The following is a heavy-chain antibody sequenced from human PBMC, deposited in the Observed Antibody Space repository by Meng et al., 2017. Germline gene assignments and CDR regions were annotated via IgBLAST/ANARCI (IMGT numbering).Heavy chain of an antibody. CDR3: ARSSSGYYFDY. J-gene: IGHJ4*02. D-gene: IGHD3-22*01. Sequence: QVQLVGSGGGVVQPGRSLRLSCAASGFTFSSYAMHWVRQAPGKGLEWVAVISYDGSNKYYADSVKGRFTISRDNSKNTLYLQMNSLRAEDTAVYYCARSSSGYYFDYWGQGTLVTVSS. CDR1: GFTFSSYA. CDR2: ISYDGSNK. V-gene: IGHV3-30*01.